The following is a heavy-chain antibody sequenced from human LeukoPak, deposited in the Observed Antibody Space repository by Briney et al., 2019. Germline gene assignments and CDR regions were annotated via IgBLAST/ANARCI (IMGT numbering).Heavy chain of an antibody. V-gene: IGHV3-21*01. Sequence: GGSLRLSCAASGFTFSDYSMNWVRQAPGKGLEWVSSISSSSSNIYYADSVKGRFTISSDNAKDSLYLEMNSLRAEDTAVYYCARACARTNCYTEDWGQGTLVTVSS. CDR3: ARACARTNCYTED. CDR1: GFTFSDYS. J-gene: IGHJ4*02. CDR2: ISSSSSNI. D-gene: IGHD2-2*01.